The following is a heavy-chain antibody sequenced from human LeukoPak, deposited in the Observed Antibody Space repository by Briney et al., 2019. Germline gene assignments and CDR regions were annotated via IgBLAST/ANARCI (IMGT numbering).Heavy chain of an antibody. J-gene: IGHJ4*02. CDR3: ARASQDILTGYYRGGVDY. D-gene: IGHD3-9*01. CDR1: GGSISSSSYY. V-gene: IGHV4-39*07. Sequence: SETLSLTCTVSGGSISSSSYYWGWIRQPPGKGLEWIGSIYYSGSTYYNPSLKSRVTISVDTSKNQSSLKLSSVTAADTAVYYCARASQDILTGYYRGGVDYWGQGTLVTVSS. CDR2: IYYSGST.